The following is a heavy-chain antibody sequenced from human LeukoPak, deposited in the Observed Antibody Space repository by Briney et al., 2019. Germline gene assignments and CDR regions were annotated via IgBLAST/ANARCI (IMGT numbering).Heavy chain of an antibody. D-gene: IGHD2-15*01. CDR1: GFTVSSNY. V-gene: IGHV3-53*01. CDR2: IYSGGNT. CDR3: ARDSGDCSGGNCYHDAFDI. Sequence: GGSLRLSCAASGFTVSSNYMSWVRQAPGKGLEWVSVIYSGGNTYYSDSVKGRFTISRDNSKNTLHLQMNRLRAEDTAVYYCARDSGDCSGGNCYHDAFDIWGQGTMVTVSS. J-gene: IGHJ3*02.